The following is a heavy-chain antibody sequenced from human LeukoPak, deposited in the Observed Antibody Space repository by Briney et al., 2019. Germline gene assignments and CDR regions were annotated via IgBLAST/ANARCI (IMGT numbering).Heavy chain of an antibody. V-gene: IGHV3-23*01. CDR3: AKKSAMGWFDP. CDR2: ITGSGGST. D-gene: IGHD2-2*01. Sequence: GGSLRPSCAASGFTFSSYDMSWVRQAPGKGLEWVSVITGSGGSTDYADSVKGRFTISRDNAKNTLHLQMKSLRAEDTAVYYCAKKSAMGWFDPWGQGTLVTVSS. CDR1: GFTFSSYD. J-gene: IGHJ5*02.